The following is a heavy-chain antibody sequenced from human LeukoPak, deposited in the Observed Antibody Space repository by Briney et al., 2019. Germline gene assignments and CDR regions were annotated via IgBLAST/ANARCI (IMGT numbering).Heavy chain of an antibody. Sequence: ETLSLTCTVSGGSISSYYWSWVRQAPGKGLEWVANIKQDGSEKYYVDSVKGRFTISRDNAKNSLYLQMNSLRAEDTAVYYCARDLGGDYDYPYYYGMDVWGQGTTVTVSS. CDR1: GGSISSYY. J-gene: IGHJ6*02. CDR3: ARDLGGDYDYPYYYGMDV. D-gene: IGHD5-12*01. V-gene: IGHV3-7*01. CDR2: IKQDGSEK.